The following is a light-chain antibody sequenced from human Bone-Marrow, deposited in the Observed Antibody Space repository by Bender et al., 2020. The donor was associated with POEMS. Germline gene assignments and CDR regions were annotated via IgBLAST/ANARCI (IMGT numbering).Light chain of an antibody. Sequence: QSALTQPPSASGSPGQSVTISCSGTSSDVGGSNFVSWYQQHPGKVPKVVIYEVSKRPSVVPDRFSGSKSGNTASLTVSGLQAEDEADYYCSSYAGSDNYVFGTGTKVTVL. V-gene: IGLV2-8*01. J-gene: IGLJ1*01. CDR3: SSYAGSDNYV. CDR1: SSDVGGSNF. CDR2: EVS.